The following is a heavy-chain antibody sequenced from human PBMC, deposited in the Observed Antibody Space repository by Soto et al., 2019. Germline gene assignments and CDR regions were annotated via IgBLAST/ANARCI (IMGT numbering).Heavy chain of an antibody. V-gene: IGHV1-3*01. D-gene: IGHD3-16*02. Sequence: ASVKVSCKASGYTFTSYAMHWVRQAPGQRLEWMGWINAGNGNTKYSQKFQGRVTITRDTSAGTAYMELSSLRSEDTAVYYCARDRTFGGVIVMIFDYWGQGTLVTVSS. CDR2: INAGNGNT. J-gene: IGHJ4*02. CDR3: ARDRTFGGVIVMIFDY. CDR1: GYTFTSYA.